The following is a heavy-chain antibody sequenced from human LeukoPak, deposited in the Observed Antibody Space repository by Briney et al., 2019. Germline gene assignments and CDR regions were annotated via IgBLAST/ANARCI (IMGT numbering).Heavy chain of an antibody. CDR2: IYSGGMT. J-gene: IGHJ4*02. V-gene: IGHV4-39*01. CDR3: ATHFDTPTAYFDS. Sequence: SETLSLTCSVTCGSISSGDYYWSWIRQPPGKGLEWIASIYSGGMTFYNPSLKSRLTISADTSRNHFSLRLTSVTSADTALYFCATHFDTPTAYFDSWGQGSLVSVSS. CDR1: CGSISSGDYY.